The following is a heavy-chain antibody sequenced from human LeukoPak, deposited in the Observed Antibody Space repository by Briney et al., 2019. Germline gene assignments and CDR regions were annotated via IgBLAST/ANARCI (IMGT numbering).Heavy chain of an antibody. D-gene: IGHD3-16*01. CDR1: GGSISSYY. Sequence: KPSETLSLTCTVSGGSISSYYWSWIRQPPGKGLEWIGYIYYSGSTNYNPSLKSRVTISVDTSKNQFSLKLSSVTAADTAVYYCARRLRGGFDYWGQGTLVTVSS. J-gene: IGHJ4*02. CDR3: ARRLRGGFDY. CDR2: IYYSGST. V-gene: IGHV4-59*01.